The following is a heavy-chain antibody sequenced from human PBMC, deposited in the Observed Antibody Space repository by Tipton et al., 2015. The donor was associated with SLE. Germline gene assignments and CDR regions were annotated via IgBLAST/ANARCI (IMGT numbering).Heavy chain of an antibody. CDR3: ATSLSSTSENWFDP. CDR2: IYYSGST. CDR1: GASISRSSYY. V-gene: IGHV4-39*07. J-gene: IGHJ5*02. D-gene: IGHD2-2*01. Sequence: TLSLTCNVSGASISRSSYYWGWIRQPPGKGLEWIGGIYYSGSTYYNPSLKSRVTISVDTSKNQFSLKLSSMTAADTAVYYCATSLSSTSENWFDPWGQGTLVTVSS.